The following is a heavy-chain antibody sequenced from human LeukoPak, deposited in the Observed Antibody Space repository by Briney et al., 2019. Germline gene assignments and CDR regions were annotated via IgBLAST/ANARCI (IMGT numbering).Heavy chain of an antibody. D-gene: IGHD4-17*01. CDR2: ISDSGRST. V-gene: IGHV3-23*01. CDR1: GFTFSNYA. J-gene: IGHJ4*02. Sequence: PGGSLRLSCAASGFTFSNYAMRWVRHAPGKGLERVSAISDSGRSTYYADSVKGRFTISRDNSKNTLYLQMNSLRAEDTAVYYCAKHGEAYADSKTDYWGQGTLVTVSS. CDR3: AKHGEAYADSKTDY.